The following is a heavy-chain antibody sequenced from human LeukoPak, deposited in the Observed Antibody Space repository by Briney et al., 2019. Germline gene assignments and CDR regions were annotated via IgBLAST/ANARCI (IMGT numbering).Heavy chain of an antibody. CDR3: ARGLYGSGSYYTDDAFDI. V-gene: IGHV4-4*07. CDR2: IYTSGRT. CDR1: GGSITSYY. Sequence: SETLSLTCTVSGGSITSYYWSWIRQPAGKGLEWIGRIYTSGRTNYNPSLKSRVTMSVDTSKKQCSLKLSSVTAADTAVYYCARGLYGSGSYYTDDAFDIWGQGTMVTVSS. J-gene: IGHJ3*02. D-gene: IGHD3-10*01.